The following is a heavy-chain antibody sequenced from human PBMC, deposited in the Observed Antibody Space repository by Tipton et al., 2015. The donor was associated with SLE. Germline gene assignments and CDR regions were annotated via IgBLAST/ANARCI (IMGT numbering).Heavy chain of an antibody. CDR2: IYHSGST. CDR3: ARSDGLDAFDI. Sequence: LRLSCAVSGYSISSGYYWGWIRQPPGKGLEWIGSIYHSGSTYYNPSLKSRVTISVDTSKNQFSLKLSSVTAADTAVYYCARSDGLDAFDIWGQGTMVTVSS. V-gene: IGHV4-38-2*01. CDR1: GYSISSGYY. D-gene: IGHD5-24*01. J-gene: IGHJ3*02.